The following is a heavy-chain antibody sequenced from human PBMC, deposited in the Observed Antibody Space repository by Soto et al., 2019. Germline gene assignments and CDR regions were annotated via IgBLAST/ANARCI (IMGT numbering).Heavy chain of an antibody. CDR1: GFTFSSYS. V-gene: IGHV3-48*01. J-gene: IGHJ6*03. CDR3: ARDFQSGRRGYYYYYMDV. CDR2: ISSSSSTI. D-gene: IGHD3-16*01. Sequence: EVQLVESGGGLVQPGGSLRLSCAASGFTFSSYSMNWVRQAPGKGLEWVSYISSSSSTIYYADSVKGRFTISRDNAKNSRYLQMNSLRAEDTAVYYCARDFQSGRRGYYYYYMDVWGKGTTVTVSS.